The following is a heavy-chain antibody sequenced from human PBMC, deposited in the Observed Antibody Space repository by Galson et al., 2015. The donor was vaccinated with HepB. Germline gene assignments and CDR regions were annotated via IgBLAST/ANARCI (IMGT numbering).Heavy chain of an antibody. CDR2: INNGGTIM. CDR1: GFSFSSYE. CDR3: VRDGIYCRGGWCHPY. D-gene: IGHD2-15*01. J-gene: IGHJ4*02. V-gene: IGHV3-48*03. Sequence: SLRLSCAASGFSFSSYEMSWVRQAPGRGLQWASYINNGGTIMYYGDSVKGRFSISRDNAKNSLYLQMSNLRAADTAIYYCVRDGIYCRGGWCHPYWGQGT.